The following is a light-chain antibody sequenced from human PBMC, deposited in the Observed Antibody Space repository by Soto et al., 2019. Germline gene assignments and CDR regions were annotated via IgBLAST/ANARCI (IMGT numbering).Light chain of an antibody. V-gene: IGLV2-14*01. Sequence: QSALTQPASVSGSPGQSITISCTGTSSDVGRYNYVSWYQQHPGKAPKLMIYEVSNRPSGVSNRFSASKSGNTASLTISGLQAEDEADYYCTSYTSSSTLYVFGTGTKLTVL. CDR2: EVS. CDR3: TSYTSSSTLYV. CDR1: SSDVGRYNY. J-gene: IGLJ1*01.